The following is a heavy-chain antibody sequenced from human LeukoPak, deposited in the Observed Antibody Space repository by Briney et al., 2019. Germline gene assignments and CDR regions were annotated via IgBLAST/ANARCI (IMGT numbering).Heavy chain of an antibody. D-gene: IGHD6-6*01. CDR1: GYTFTGYY. V-gene: IGHV1-2*02. CDR3: ARSRTDEYSSSGALDY. J-gene: IGHJ4*02. Sequence: GASVKVSCKASGYTFTGYYMHWLRQAPGQGLEWMGWINPNSGGTNYAQKFQGRVTMTRDTSISTAYMELSRLRSDDTAVYYCARSRTDEYSSSGALDYWGQGTLVTVSS. CDR2: INPNSGGT.